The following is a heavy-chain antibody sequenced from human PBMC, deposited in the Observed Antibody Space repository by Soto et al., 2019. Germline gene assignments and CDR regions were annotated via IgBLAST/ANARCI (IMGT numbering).Heavy chain of an antibody. Sequence: HPGGSLRLSCAASGFTFSSYSMNWVRQAPGKGLEWVSYISSSSSTIYYADSVKGRFTISRDNAKNSLYLQMNSLRAEDTAVYYCARDRFPLDFWSGFDLLDYWGQGTLVTVSS. D-gene: IGHD3-3*01. J-gene: IGHJ4*02. CDR2: ISSSSSTI. CDR3: ARDRFPLDFWSGFDLLDY. CDR1: GFTFSSYS. V-gene: IGHV3-48*01.